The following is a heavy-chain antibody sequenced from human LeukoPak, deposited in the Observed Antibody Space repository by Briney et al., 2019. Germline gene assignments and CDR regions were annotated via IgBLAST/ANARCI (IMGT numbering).Heavy chain of an antibody. D-gene: IGHD3-16*01. Sequence: GGSLRLSCAASGFTFSSYSMNWVRQAPGKGLEWVSSISSSSSYIYYADSVKGRFTISRDNAKNSLCLQMNSLRAEDTAVYYCARLRFGGASFDYWGQGTLVTVSS. CDR3: ARLRFGGASFDY. V-gene: IGHV3-21*01. J-gene: IGHJ4*02. CDR2: ISSSSSYI. CDR1: GFTFSSYS.